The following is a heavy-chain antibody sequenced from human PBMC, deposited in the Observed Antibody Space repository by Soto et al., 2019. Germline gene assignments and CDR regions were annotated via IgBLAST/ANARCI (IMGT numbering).Heavy chain of an antibody. D-gene: IGHD3-22*01. CDR1: GYTFTSYY. CDR2: INPSGGST. CDR3: ARAGEPYYSASSGYYYY. Sequence: QVQLVQSGAEVKKPGASVKVSCKASGYTFTSYYMHWVRQAPGQGLEWMGIINPSGGSTSYAQKFQGRVTRTMDTSTSTVYMELISLRSEDTAVYYCARAGEPYYSASSGYYYYWGPGTLVTVSS. V-gene: IGHV1-46*01. J-gene: IGHJ4*02.